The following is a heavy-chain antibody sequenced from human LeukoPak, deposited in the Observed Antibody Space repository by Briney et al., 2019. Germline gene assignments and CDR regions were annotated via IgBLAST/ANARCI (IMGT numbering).Heavy chain of an antibody. Sequence: SETLSLTCTVYGDSMSGYYWSWIRQPPGKGLEWIGYIYFSGSTNYNPSLKSRVSFSVDTSRKQFSLKVSSVTAADTAVYYCARLSYYGSGSYYFDYWGQGTLVTVSS. CDR1: GDSMSGYY. J-gene: IGHJ4*02. CDR2: IYFSGST. V-gene: IGHV4-59*01. D-gene: IGHD3-10*01. CDR3: ARLSYYGSGSYYFDY.